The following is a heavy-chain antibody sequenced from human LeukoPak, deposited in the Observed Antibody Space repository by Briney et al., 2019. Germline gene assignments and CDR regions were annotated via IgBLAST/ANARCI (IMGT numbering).Heavy chain of an antibody. CDR3: ARVPPDDYGDYYYFDY. CDR2: ISTSSSYI. D-gene: IGHD4-17*01. J-gene: IGHJ4*02. CDR1: GFTFSSYS. Sequence: GGSLRLSCAASGFTFSSYSMNWVRQAPGEGLEWVSCISTSSSYIYYADSVKGRFTTSRDNAKNSLYLQMNSLRAEDTALYYCARVPPDDYGDYYYFDYWGQGTLVTVSS. V-gene: IGHV3-21*04.